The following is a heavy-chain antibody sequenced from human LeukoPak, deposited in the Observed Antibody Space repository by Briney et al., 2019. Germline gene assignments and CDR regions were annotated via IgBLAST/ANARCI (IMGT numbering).Heavy chain of an antibody. CDR1: GYTFTGYY. V-gene: IGHV1-2*02. CDR2: LNVKSGGT. Sequence: ASAKVSCKASGYTFTGYYMHWVRQAPGEGLEWMGWLNVKSGGTNYAQKFQGKVTMTRDTSITTAYMELNSLRSDDTAMYYCVRDRAXSYSXYRFDYWGQGTLVTVSS. J-gene: IGHJ4*02. D-gene: IGHD5-18*01. CDR3: VRDRAXSYSXYRFDY.